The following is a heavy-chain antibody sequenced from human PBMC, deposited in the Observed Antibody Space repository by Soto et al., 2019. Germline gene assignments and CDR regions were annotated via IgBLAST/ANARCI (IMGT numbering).Heavy chain of an antibody. V-gene: IGHV4-34*01. J-gene: IGHJ4*02. CDR3: GPRGAVADPRGY. Sequence: QVQLQQWGAGLLKPSETLSLTCAVYGGSFSDFYWTWIRQPPGKGLEWIGEINHSGSTNYNPSLKSRVALSVDTSKTQFSLNLTSVTAADTAVYYCGPRGAVADPRGYWGQGTLVTVSS. CDR1: GGSFSDFY. CDR2: INHSGST. D-gene: IGHD6-19*01.